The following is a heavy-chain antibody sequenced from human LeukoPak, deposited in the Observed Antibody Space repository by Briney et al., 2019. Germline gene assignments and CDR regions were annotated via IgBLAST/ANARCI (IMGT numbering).Heavy chain of an antibody. Sequence: PGGSLRLSCAASGFTFSSYWMTWVRQAPGEGLEWVSSISSSSSYIYYADSVKGRFTISRDNAKNSLYLQMNSLRAEDTAVYYCARDVGYDSSGAYDYWGQGTLVTVSS. D-gene: IGHD3-22*01. CDR3: ARDVGYDSSGAYDY. V-gene: IGHV3-21*01. CDR1: GFTFSSYW. CDR2: ISSSSSYI. J-gene: IGHJ4*02.